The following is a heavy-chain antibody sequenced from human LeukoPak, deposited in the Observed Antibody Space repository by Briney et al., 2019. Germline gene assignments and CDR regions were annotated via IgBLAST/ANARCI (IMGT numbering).Heavy chain of an antibody. CDR2: ISYDGSNK. CDR1: GFTFSSYA. Sequence: GGSLRLSCAASGFTFSSYAMHWVRQAPGKGLEWVAVISYDGSNKYYADSVKGRFTISRDNSKNTLYLQMNSLRAEDTAVYYCARECRWFGELPMYYFDYWGKGTLVTVSS. D-gene: IGHD3-10*01. CDR3: ARECRWFGELPMYYFDY. J-gene: IGHJ4*02. V-gene: IGHV3-30*04.